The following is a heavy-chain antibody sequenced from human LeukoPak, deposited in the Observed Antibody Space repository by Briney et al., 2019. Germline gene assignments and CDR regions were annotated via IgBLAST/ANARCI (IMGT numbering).Heavy chain of an antibody. D-gene: IGHD4/OR15-4a*01. CDR3: AREWEYGGISGNY. CDR2: NLPIFGTA. Sequence: TVKVSCKASRGTFSSYAISWVRHAPGQGLEWMGGNLPIFGTANYAQKLQGRDTITPDESTSTAYRDRSSLRSEDTAVYYCAREWEYGGISGNYWPQRTLLTVS. CDR1: RGTFSSYA. J-gene: IGHJ4*02. V-gene: IGHV1-69*13.